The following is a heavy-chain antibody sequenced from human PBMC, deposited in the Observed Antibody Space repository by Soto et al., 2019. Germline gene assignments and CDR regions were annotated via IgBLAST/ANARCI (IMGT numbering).Heavy chain of an antibody. CDR3: ARPAPARKKYCSGGSCPDYYYYYMDV. V-gene: IGHV5-51*01. CDR2: IYPGDSDT. CDR1: GYSFTSYW. Sequence: PGESLKISCKGSGYSFTSYWIGWVRQMPGKGLEWMGIIYPGDSDTRYSPSFQGQVTISADKSISTAYLQWSSLKASDTAMYYCARPAPARKKYCSGGSCPDYYYYYMDVWGKGTTVTVSS. J-gene: IGHJ6*03. D-gene: IGHD2-15*01.